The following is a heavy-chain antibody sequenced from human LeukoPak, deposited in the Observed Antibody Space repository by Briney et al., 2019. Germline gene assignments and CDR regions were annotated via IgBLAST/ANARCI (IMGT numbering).Heavy chain of an antibody. J-gene: IGHJ4*02. CDR1: GGSISSYY. V-gene: IGHV4-59*01. D-gene: IGHD1-26*01. CDR2: IYYSGST. Sequence: SETLSLTCTVSGGSISSYYWSWIRQPPGKGLEWIGYIYYSGSTNYNPSPKSRVTISVDTSKYQFSLKLSSVTAADTAVYYCARDYSGSHDYWGQGTLVTVSS. CDR3: ARDYSGSHDY.